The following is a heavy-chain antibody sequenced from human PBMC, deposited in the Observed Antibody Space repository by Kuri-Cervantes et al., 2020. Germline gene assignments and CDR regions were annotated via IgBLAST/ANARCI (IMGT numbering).Heavy chain of an antibody. J-gene: IGHJ6*03. CDR3: AREELGWYCSSTSCYAIYYYYYMDV. CDR2: IKQDGSEK. D-gene: IGHD2-2*01. Sequence: LTCAVYGGSFCGYYWSWIRQAPGKGLEWVANIKQDGSEKYYVDSVKGRFTISRDNGKNSLYLQMNSLRAEDTAVYYCAREELGWYCSSTSCYAIYYYYYMDVWGKGTTVTVSS. CDR1: GGSFCGYY. V-gene: IGHV3-7*01.